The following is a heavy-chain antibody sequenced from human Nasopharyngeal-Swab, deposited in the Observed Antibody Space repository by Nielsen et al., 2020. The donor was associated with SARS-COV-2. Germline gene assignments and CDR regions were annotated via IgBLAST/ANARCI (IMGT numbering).Heavy chain of an antibody. V-gene: IGHV3-53*01. CDR1: GFTVSNIY. D-gene: IGHD3-3*01. CDR3: AREKITIFGVIIRDYGMDV. J-gene: IGHJ6*02. CDR2: IYSGGST. Sequence: GSLRLSCAASGFTVSNIYMTWVRQAPGKGLEWVSVIYSGGSTYYADSVKGRFTISRDNSKNTLYLQMNSLRAEDTAVYYCAREKITIFGVIIRDYGMDVWGQGTTVTVSS.